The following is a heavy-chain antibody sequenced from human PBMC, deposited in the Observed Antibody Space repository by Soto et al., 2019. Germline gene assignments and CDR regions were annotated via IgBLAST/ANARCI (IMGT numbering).Heavy chain of an antibody. V-gene: IGHV4-30-4*01. Sequence: QVQLQESGPGLVKPSQTLSLTCTVSGGSISSGDYYWSWIRQPPGKGLECIGYIYYSGSTYYNPSVNRRVTISVDTSKNQFSLKLSSVTAAETAVYCCARASPVVTAVWRQGTTVTGSS. CDR1: GGSISSGDYY. CDR2: IYYSGST. D-gene: IGHD5-18*01. CDR3: ARASPVVTAV. J-gene: IGHJ6*02.